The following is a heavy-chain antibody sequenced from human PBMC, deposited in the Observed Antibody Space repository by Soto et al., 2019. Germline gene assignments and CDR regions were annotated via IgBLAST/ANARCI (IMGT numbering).Heavy chain of an antibody. J-gene: IGHJ4*02. D-gene: IGHD4-17*01. V-gene: IGHV3-23*01. CDR2: ISGSGGST. CDR3: ASLATVTTSKSDY. CDR1: GFTFSSYA. Sequence: HPGGSLRLSCAASGFTFSSYAMSWVRQAPGKGLEWVSAISGSGGSTYYADSVKGRFTISRDNSKNTLYLQMNSLRAEDTAVYYCASLATVTTSKSDYWGQGTLVTVSS.